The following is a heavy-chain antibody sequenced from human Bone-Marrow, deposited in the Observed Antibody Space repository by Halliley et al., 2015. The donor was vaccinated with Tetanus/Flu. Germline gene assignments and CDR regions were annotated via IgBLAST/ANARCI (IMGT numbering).Heavy chain of an antibody. CDR2: IDWDGDK. V-gene: IGHV2-70*13. D-gene: IGHD6-19*01. CDR3: ARMRNGISVSGTFFDY. CDR1: GFSLDTSGMC. J-gene: IGHJ4*02. Sequence: LVKPTQTLTLTCTFSGFSLDTSGMCVSWIRQPPGRALEWLAHIDWDGDKYYSTSLKTRLTISKDSSKNQVALMMTDMDPVDTATYYCARMRNGISVSGTFFDYWGQGTPVTVSS.